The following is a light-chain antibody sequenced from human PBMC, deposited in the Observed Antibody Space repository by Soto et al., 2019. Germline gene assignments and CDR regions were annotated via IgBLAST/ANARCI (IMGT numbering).Light chain of an antibody. V-gene: IGKV3-15*01. CDR1: QSVNSY. CDR2: DAS. J-gene: IGKJ4*01. CDR3: QQYNNWPPLT. Sequence: EIVMTQSPATLSVSPGERATLSCRASQSVNSYLAWYQQKPGQAPRLLIYDASTRATGIPARFSGSGSGTEFTLTISSLQSEDFAVYYCQQYNNWPPLTFSGGTKVEIK.